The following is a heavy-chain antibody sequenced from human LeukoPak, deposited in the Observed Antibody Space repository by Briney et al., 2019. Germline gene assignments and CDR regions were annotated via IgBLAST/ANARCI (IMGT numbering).Heavy chain of an antibody. CDR3: ARGTATTAGIDY. D-gene: IGHD1/OR15-1a*01. J-gene: IGHJ4*02. CDR2: INSDGAST. V-gene: IGHV3-74*01. Sequence: PGGSLRLSCTAPGFAFSSYWMFWVRQVPGKGLVWVSQINSDGASTTYGDPAKGRFTASRDNAKNTLFLQMNSLRVEDTAVYYCARGTATTAGIDYWGQGTLVTVSS. CDR1: GFAFSSYW.